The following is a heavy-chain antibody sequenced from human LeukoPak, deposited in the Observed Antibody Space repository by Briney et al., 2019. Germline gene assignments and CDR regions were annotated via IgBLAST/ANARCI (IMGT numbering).Heavy chain of an antibody. D-gene: IGHD3-22*01. Sequence: PSETLSLTCTVSGGSFSSGDYSWNWIRQPAGQGLEWIGRLFSSGTTNYNPSLKSRVTISGDTSNNQFSLKLTSVTAADTAVYYCAREGYYYDSSGYYPVHYYYYMDVWGKGTTVTVSS. CDR2: LFSSGTT. CDR3: AREGYYYDSSGYYPVHYYYYMDV. CDR1: GGSFSSGDYS. J-gene: IGHJ6*03. V-gene: IGHV4-61*02.